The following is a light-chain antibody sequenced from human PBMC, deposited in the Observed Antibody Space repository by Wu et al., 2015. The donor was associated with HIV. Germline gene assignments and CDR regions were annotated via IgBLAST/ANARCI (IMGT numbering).Light chain of an antibody. CDR3: QKYNTAPWT. V-gene: IGKV1-8*01. Sequence: AIRLTQSPSSLSASTGDRVTITCRANESISSSLAWYQQKPSEAPKLLIYATSTLQSGVPSRFRGSGSGTDFILTITCLQSEDVATYYCQKYNTAPWTFGQGTKVEMK. J-gene: IGKJ1*01. CDR2: ATS. CDR1: ESISSS.